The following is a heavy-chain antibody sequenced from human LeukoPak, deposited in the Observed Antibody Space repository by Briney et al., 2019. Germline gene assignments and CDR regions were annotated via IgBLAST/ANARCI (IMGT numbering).Heavy chain of an antibody. CDR3: ARDTWGYNYFDY. J-gene: IGHJ4*02. V-gene: IGHV4-39*07. D-gene: IGHD5-12*01. CDR2: IYYSGST. Sequence: SETLSLTCTVSGGSVISGSSYWGWIRQPPGKGLEWIGNIYYSGSTYYNPSLQSRVTISVDTSKNQFSLKLSSVTAADTAVYYCARDTWGYNYFDYWGQGTLVTVSS. CDR1: GGSVISGSSY.